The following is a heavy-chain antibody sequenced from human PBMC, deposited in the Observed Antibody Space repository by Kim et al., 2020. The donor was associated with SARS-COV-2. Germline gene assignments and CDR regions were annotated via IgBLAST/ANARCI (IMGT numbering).Heavy chain of an antibody. V-gene: IGHV3-7*01. D-gene: IGHD3-22*01. CDR1: GFTFSSYW. CDR2: IKQDGSEK. J-gene: IGHJ6*02. Sequence: GGSLRLSCAASGFTFSSYWMSWVRQAPGKGLEWVANIKQDGSEKYYVDSVKGRFTISRDNAKNSLYLQMNSLRAEDTAVYYCAREEMTMIVVVMTPVYDFGMDVWGQGTTVTVSS. CDR3: AREEMTMIVVVMTPVYDFGMDV.